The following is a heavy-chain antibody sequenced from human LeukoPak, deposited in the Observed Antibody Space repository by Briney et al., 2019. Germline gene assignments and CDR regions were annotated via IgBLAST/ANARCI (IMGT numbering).Heavy chain of an antibody. CDR3: ARDGATYGSGSYYNVGSSAFDI. CDR1: GGSISTTNW. Sequence: SGTLSLTCGVSGGSISTTNWWTWVRQPPGEGLEWIGEVHLSGRTHYNPSLESRVTMSVDTSKNQFSLKLSSVTAADTAVYYCARDGATYGSGSYYNVGSSAFDIWGQGTMVTVSS. V-gene: IGHV4-4*02. CDR2: VHLSGRT. D-gene: IGHD3-10*01. J-gene: IGHJ3*02.